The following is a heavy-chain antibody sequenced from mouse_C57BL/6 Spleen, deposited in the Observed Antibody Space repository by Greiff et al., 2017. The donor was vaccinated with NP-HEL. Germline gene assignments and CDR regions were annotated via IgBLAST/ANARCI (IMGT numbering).Heavy chain of an antibody. CDR2: ISDGGSYT. CDR1: GFTFSSYA. J-gene: IGHJ2*01. Sequence: EVQRVESGGGLVKPGGSLKLSCAASGFTFSSYAMSWVRQTPEKRLEWVATISDGGSYTYYPDNVKGRFTISRDNAKNNRYLQMSHLKSEDTAMYYCARDPHYYGSSYDYWGQGTTLTVSS. V-gene: IGHV5-4*01. D-gene: IGHD1-1*01. CDR3: ARDPHYYGSSYDY.